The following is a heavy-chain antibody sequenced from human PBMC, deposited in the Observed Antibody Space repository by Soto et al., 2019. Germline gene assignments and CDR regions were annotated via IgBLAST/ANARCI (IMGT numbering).Heavy chain of an antibody. CDR2: ISYDGSNK. CDR1: GFTFSSYG. CDR3: AKNFGEDWGGGEQLPRPYYYGMDV. D-gene: IGHD3-3*01. J-gene: IGHJ6*02. Sequence: GGSLRLSCAASGFTFSSYGMHWVRQAPGKGLEWVAVISYDGSNKYYADSVKGRFTISRDNSKNTLYLQMNSLRAEDTAVYYCAKNFGEDWGGGEQLPRPYYYGMDVWGQGTRVTVSS. V-gene: IGHV3-30*18.